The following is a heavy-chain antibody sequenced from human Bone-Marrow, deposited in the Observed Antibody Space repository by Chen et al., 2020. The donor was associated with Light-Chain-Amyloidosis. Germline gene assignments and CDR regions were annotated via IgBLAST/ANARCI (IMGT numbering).Heavy chain of an antibody. Sequence: EVQLVESGGGLVQPGGSLRLSCAASGFTFDNYEMNWVRQVPGGGLEWVSYISSDSRSMYYADSVQGRFTISRDNAKNSLYLQMNSLRAEDTAVYYCASLHDYNTYHLPFDYWGQGTLVTVSS. CDR3: ASLHDYNTYHLPFDY. CDR2: ISSDSRSM. D-gene: IGHD4-4*01. J-gene: IGHJ4*02. CDR1: GFTFDNYE. V-gene: IGHV3-48*03.